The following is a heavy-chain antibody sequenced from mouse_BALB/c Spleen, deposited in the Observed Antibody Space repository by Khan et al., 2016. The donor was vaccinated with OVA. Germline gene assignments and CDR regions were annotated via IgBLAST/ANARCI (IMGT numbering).Heavy chain of an antibody. CDR1: GDSITTGY. CDR3: ARSTYRYAFVY. CDR2: IIYTGYT. Sequence: VQLKESGPSLVKPSQTLSLTCSVTGDSITTGYWNWIRKFPGNKLEYMGYIIYTGYTYYNPSLKSRSSITRHTSNHQYYLQLTSVTYEDTATYYCARSTYRYAFVYWGQGTLVTVSA. V-gene: IGHV3-8*02. J-gene: IGHJ3*01. D-gene: IGHD2-14*01.